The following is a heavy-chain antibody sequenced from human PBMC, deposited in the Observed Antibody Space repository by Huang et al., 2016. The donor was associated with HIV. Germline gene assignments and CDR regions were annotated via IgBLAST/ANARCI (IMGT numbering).Heavy chain of an antibody. CDR2: IREDSGQK. CDR3: ACDPFIKAFDL. V-gene: IGHV3-7*01. J-gene: IGHJ3*01. Sequence: EVQLVESGGGLVQPGGSLRLSCVASEFRCSTYWMMWLRQVPGKWLEWGASIREDSGQKDYWDAVQGRFSISRDNPKNALYLQMNNVRAEDAGVYYCACDPFIKAFDLWGQGTLVTVSS. CDR1: EFRCSTYW.